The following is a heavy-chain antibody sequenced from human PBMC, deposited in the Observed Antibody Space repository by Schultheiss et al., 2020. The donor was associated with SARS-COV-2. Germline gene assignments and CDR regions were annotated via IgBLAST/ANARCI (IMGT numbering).Heavy chain of an antibody. D-gene: IGHD3-10*01. J-gene: IGHJ5*02. CDR3: ASSLLWFRELGWFDP. Sequence: SETLSLTCAVSGGSISSSNWWSWVRQPPGKGLEWIGEINHSGSTNYNPSLKSRVTISVDTSKNQFSLKLSSVTAADTAVYYCASSLLWFRELGWFDPWGQGTLVTVSS. V-gene: IGHV4-4*02. CDR1: GGSISSSNW. CDR2: INHSGST.